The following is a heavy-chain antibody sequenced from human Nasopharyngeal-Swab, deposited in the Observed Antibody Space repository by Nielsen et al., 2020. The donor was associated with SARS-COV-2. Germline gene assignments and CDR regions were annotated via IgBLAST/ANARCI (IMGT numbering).Heavy chain of an antibody. J-gene: IGHJ6*03. V-gene: IGHV5-51*01. CDR2: IYPGDSDT. D-gene: IGHD2-2*03. CDR1: GYSFTSYW. Sequence: GGSLRLSCTGSGYSFTSYWIGWVRQMPGKGLEWMGIIYPGDSDTRYSPSFQGQVTISADKSISTAYLQWSSLKASDTAMYYCARLGGYCSSTSCYLGDYYMDVWGKGTTVTVSS. CDR3: ARLGGYCSSTSCYLGDYYMDV.